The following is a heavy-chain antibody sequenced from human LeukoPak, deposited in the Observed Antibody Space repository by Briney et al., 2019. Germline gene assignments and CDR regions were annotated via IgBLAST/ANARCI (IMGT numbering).Heavy chain of an antibody. D-gene: IGHD1-26*01. Sequence: SETLSLTCTVSGASISSYYWSWIRQPAGKGLEWIGRIYSSGSTNYNPSLKSRITMSVDTSKNQFSLKLSSVTAADTAVYYCAREGSGSYAPFDYWGQGTLVTVSS. CDR1: GASISSYY. J-gene: IGHJ4*02. V-gene: IGHV4-4*07. CDR2: IYSSGST. CDR3: AREGSGSYAPFDY.